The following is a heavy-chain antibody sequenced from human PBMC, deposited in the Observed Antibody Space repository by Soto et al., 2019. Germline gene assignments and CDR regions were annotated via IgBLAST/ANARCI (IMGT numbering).Heavy chain of an antibody. CDR1: GYTFTTYT. V-gene: IGHV1-3*01. Sequence: GASVKVSCKASGYTFTTYTMHWVRQAPGQRLEWMGWINVGNGNTKYSQKLQGRVSITRDTSASTAYMELSSLRSEDTAVYYCARFKGGAYGMDVWGQGTTVTVSS. CDR2: INVGNGNT. D-gene: IGHD2-15*01. CDR3: ARFKGGAYGMDV. J-gene: IGHJ6*02.